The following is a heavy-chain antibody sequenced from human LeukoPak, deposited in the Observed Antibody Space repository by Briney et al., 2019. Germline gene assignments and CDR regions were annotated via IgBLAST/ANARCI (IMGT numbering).Heavy chain of an antibody. V-gene: IGHV1-69*13. Sequence: SVKVSCKASGDTFSSYSISWVRQAPGQGLEWMGGIIPIFGTTNYAQKFQGRVTITADESTSTAYMELSSLRSEDTAVYYCARQADIVVVVAATHAFDIWGQGTMVTVSS. CDR3: ARQADIVVVVAATHAFDI. CDR2: IIPIFGTT. J-gene: IGHJ3*02. D-gene: IGHD2-15*01. CDR1: GDTFSSYS.